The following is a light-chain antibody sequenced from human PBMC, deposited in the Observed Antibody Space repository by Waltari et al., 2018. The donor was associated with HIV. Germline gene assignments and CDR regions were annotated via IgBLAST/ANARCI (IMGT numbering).Light chain of an antibody. J-gene: IGKJ1*01. CDR1: QNIGTS. CDR3: QQSYSWS. Sequence: GDRVTITCRASQNIGTSLNWYQQKAGKAPKVLIYAASDLESWAPSRFSGSGSGTDFTLTISSLQPEDFATYYCQQSYSWSFGQATKVEIK. CDR2: AAS. V-gene: IGKV1-39*01.